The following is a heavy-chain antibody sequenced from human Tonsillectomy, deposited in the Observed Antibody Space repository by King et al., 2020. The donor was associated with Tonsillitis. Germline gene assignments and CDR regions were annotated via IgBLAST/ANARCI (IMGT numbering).Heavy chain of an antibody. V-gene: IGHV3-30*02. CDR3: VKDKIGRFGGGYFEY. CDR1: GFTFSGSG. CDR2: IRSDSSNT. Sequence: QLVQSGGDVVQPGGSLRLSCAASGFTFSGSGMHWVRQAPGKGLDWVAFIRSDSSNTYYADSVRGRFTISRDNSKNTLNLQMNSLRSEDTAVYFCVKDKIGRFGGGYFEYWGQGTLVSVSS. D-gene: IGHD3-16*01. J-gene: IGHJ4*02.